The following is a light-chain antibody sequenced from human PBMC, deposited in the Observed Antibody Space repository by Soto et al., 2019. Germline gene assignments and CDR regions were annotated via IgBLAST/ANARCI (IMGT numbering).Light chain of an antibody. CDR2: AAS. Sequence: IQLTQSPSSLSASVGDRVTITCRASLGVARYLAWYQQKPGTAPKLLIYAASTLQSGVPSRFSGSGSGTDFTLTISSLQPEDSATYYCQRFNSDPPTFGQGTKVAIK. CDR3: QRFNSDPPT. V-gene: IGKV1-9*01. J-gene: IGKJ1*01. CDR1: LGVARY.